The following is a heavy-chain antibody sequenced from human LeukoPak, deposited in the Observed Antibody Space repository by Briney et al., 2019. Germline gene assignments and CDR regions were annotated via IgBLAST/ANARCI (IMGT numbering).Heavy chain of an antibody. CDR3: ARDSRGEMATIWFDP. D-gene: IGHD5-24*01. J-gene: IGHJ5*02. V-gene: IGHV1-69*06. CDR2: IIPIFGTA. Sequence: SVKVSCKASGGTFSRYAISWVRQAPGQGLEWMGGIIPIFGTANYAQKFQGRVTITADKSTSTAYMELSSLRSEDTAVYYCARDSRGEMATIWFDPWGQGTLVTVSS. CDR1: GGTFSRYA.